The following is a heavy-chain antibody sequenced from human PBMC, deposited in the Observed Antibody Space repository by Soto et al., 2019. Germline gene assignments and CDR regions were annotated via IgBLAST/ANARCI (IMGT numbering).Heavy chain of an antibody. V-gene: IGHV4-39*02. J-gene: IGHJ4*02. CDR1: GGSISSSSYY. D-gene: IGHD3-9*01. Sequence: SETLSLTCTVSGGSISSSSYYWGWIRQPPGKGLEWIGSIYYSGSTYYNPSLKSRVTISVDTSKNQFSLKLSSVTAADTAVYYCAGDPTHYDILTGYYQPTKALDYWGQGTLVTVSS. CDR2: IYYSGST. CDR3: AGDPTHYDILTGYYQPTKALDY.